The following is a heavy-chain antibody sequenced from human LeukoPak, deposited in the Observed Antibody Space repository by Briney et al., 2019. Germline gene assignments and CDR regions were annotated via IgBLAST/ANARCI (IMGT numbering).Heavy chain of an antibody. CDR3: AKDGIAAAGDAFDI. J-gene: IGHJ3*02. CDR1: GFTFSNYA. Sequence: GGSLRLSCAASGFTFSNYAMSWVRQAPGKGLEWVSAISGGGGTTYYADSVKGRFTISRDNSKNILYLQMNSLRAEDTAVYYCAKDGIAAAGDAFDIWGQGTVVTVSS. D-gene: IGHD6-13*01. CDR2: ISGGGGTT. V-gene: IGHV3-23*01.